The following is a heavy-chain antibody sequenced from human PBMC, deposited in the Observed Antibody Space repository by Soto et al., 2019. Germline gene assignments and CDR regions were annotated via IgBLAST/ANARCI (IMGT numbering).Heavy chain of an antibody. D-gene: IGHD2-2*02. Sequence: QVQLVESGGGVVQPGRSLRLSCAASGFTFSSYGMHWVRQAPSKGLEWVAVIWYDGSNKYYADSVKGRFTISRDNSKNTLYLQMNSLRAEDTAVYYCARDSSIYYGMDVWGQGTTVTVSS. CDR1: GFTFSSYG. CDR3: ARDSSIYYGMDV. V-gene: IGHV3-33*01. CDR2: IWYDGSNK. J-gene: IGHJ6*02.